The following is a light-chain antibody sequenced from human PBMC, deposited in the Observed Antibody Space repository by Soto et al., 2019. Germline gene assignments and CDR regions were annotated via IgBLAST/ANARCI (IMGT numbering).Light chain of an antibody. CDR3: LQYKSYSHT. CDR1: QSISSW. V-gene: IGKV1-5*01. CDR2: DAS. Sequence: DLQMTQSPSTLSASVEDRVTITCRASQSISSWLACYQQKPGKAPQLLIYDASSLESVVPSRFRGSGSGTEFTATIISLQTAEFATYASLQYKSYSHTFGQGTKVEIK. J-gene: IGKJ1*01.